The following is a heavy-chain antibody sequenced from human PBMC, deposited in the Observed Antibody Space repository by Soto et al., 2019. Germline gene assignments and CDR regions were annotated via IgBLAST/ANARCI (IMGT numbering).Heavy chain of an antibody. CDR1: GFNFRYYA. D-gene: IGHD6-6*01. Sequence: EVQLLESGGGLVQPGGSLRLSCAASGFNFRYYAMTWVRQAPGKGLEWVSSINDNGDSTHYADSVKGRFTISRDNSKNTLYLQMNSLTAADTAVYFCAKASNSSPWFDSWLESWGQGTLVTVSS. V-gene: IGHV3-23*01. J-gene: IGHJ5*01. CDR3: AKASNSSPWFDSWLES. CDR2: INDNGDST.